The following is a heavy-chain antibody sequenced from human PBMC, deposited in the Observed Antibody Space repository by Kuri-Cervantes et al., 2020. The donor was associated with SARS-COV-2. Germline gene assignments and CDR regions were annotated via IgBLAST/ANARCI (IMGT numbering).Heavy chain of an antibody. D-gene: IGHD6-19*01. V-gene: IGHV4-38-2*01. Sequence: SQTLSLTCAVSGYSISSGYYWGWIRKPTGKGLEWLGSIYYSGSTYYNPSLKSRVTISVDTSKNQFSLKLSSVTAADTAVYYCARVGGQVAGTLYFQHWCQGTLVTVSS. CDR1: GYSISSGYY. CDR3: ARVGGQVAGTLYFQH. J-gene: IGHJ1*01. CDR2: IYYSGST.